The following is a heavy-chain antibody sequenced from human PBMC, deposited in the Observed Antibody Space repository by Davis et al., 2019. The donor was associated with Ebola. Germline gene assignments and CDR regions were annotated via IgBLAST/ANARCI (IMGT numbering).Heavy chain of an antibody. V-gene: IGHV1-8*01. CDR1: GYTFTNYD. J-gene: IGHJ4*02. D-gene: IGHD2-2*01. Sequence: ASVKVSCKASGYTFTNYDINWVRQATGQGLEWVGWMNPNSGNTGYAQKVQGRVTMTRNTSISTAYMELSSLRSEDTAVYYCARGPESCRSFSCPYYFDSWGQGTLVSVSS. CDR2: MNPNSGNT. CDR3: ARGPESCRSFSCPYYFDS.